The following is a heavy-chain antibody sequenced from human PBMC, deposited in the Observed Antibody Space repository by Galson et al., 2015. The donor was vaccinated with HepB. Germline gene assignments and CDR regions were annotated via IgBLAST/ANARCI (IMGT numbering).Heavy chain of an antibody. CDR2: IYYSGST. J-gene: IGHJ2*01. Sequence: LSLTCTVSGGSIRSYCWSWIRQPPGKGLEWIGYIYYSGSTNYNPSLKSRVTISVDTSKNQFSLKLSSVTAADTAVYYCAMWEHPVGYFDLWSRGTLVTVSS. CDR1: GGSIRSYC. CDR3: AMWEHPVGYFDL. D-gene: IGHD1-26*01. V-gene: IGHV4-59*01.